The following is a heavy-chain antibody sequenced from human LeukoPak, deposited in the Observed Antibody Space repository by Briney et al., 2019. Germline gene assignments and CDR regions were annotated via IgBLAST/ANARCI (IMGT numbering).Heavy chain of an antibody. CDR1: GGSISSSSYY. D-gene: IGHD3-3*01. V-gene: IGHV4-39*07. CDR3: ARAPLRFLEWPKYYFDY. J-gene: IGHJ4*02. Sequence: KPSETLSLTCTVSGGSISSSSYYWGWIRQPPGKGLEWIGSIYYGGSTYYNPSLKSRVTISVDTSKNQFSLKLSSVTAADTAVYYCARAPLRFLEWPKYYFDYWGQGTLVTVSS. CDR2: IYYGGST.